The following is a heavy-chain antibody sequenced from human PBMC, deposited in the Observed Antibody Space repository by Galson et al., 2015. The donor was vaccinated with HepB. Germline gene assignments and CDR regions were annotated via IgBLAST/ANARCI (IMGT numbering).Heavy chain of an antibody. V-gene: IGHV1-3*01. CDR1: GYTFTSYA. D-gene: IGHD2-2*01. CDR3: ARARCSSTSCYYSIGAFDI. Sequence: SVKVSCKASGYTFTSYAMHWVRQAPGQRLEWMGWINAGNGNTKYSQKFQGRVTITRDTSASTAYMELSSLRSEDTAVYYCARARCSSTSCYYSIGAFDIWGQGTMVTVSS. CDR2: INAGNGNT. J-gene: IGHJ3*02.